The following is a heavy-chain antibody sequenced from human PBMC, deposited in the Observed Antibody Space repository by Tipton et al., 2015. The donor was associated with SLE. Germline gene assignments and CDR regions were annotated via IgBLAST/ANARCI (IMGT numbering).Heavy chain of an antibody. J-gene: IGHJ4*02. CDR3: ARKYGSGSNFLDY. D-gene: IGHD3-10*01. V-gene: IGHV4-39*01. Sequence: TLSLTCTVSGGSISSGDYYWSWIRQPPGRGLEWIGSVYRDGGTYYNPSLESRITISLDTSKNQFSLKLNSVAAADTAVYYCARKYGSGSNFLDYWGQGTLVTVSS. CDR2: VYRDGGT. CDR1: GGSISSGDYY.